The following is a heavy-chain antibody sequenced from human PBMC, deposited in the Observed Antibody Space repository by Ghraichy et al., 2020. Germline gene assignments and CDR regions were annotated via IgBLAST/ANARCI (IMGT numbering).Heavy chain of an antibody. D-gene: IGHD5-24*01. CDR1: GGTFSSYA. J-gene: IGHJ4*02. Sequence: SVKVSCKASGGTFSSYAISWVRQAPGQGLEWMGGIIPIFGTANYAQKFQGRVTITADESTSTAYMGLSSLRSEDTAVYYCARGRRWLQLSNYFDYWGQGTLVTVSS. CDR3: ARGRRWLQLSNYFDY. V-gene: IGHV1-69*13. CDR2: IIPIFGTA.